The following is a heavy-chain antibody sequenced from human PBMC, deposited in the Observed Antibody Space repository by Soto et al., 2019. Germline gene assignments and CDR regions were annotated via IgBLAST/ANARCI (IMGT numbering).Heavy chain of an antibody. CDR1: GFTFSSYA. V-gene: IGHV3-23*01. D-gene: IGHD5-12*01. CDR2: ISGSGGST. J-gene: IGHJ4*02. Sequence: GGSLRLSCAASGFTFSSYAMSWVRQAPGKGLEWVSAISGSGGSTYYADSVKGRFTISRDNSKNTLYLQMNSLRAEDTAVYYCAKDHFGNSGYDSGFDYWGQGTLVTVSS. CDR3: AKDHFGNSGYDSGFDY.